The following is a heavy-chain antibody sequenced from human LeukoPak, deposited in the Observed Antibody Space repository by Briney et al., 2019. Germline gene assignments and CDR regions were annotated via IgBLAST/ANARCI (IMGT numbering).Heavy chain of an antibody. CDR1: GGSFSGYY. J-gene: IGHJ6*03. CDR3: AREVMAVGRTYYYYYYMDV. D-gene: IGHD3-16*01. V-gene: IGHV4-34*01. Sequence: SETLSLTCAVYGGSFSGYYWSWIRQPPGKGLEWIGEINHSGSTNYNPSLKSRVTISVDTSKNQFSLKLSSVTAADTAVYYCAREVMAVGRTYYYYYYMDVWGKGTTVTVSS. CDR2: INHSGST.